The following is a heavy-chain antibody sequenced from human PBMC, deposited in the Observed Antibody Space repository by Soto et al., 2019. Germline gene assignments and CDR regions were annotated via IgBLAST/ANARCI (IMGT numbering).Heavy chain of an antibody. J-gene: IGHJ4*02. CDR2: TRQDGGQE. CDR3: ARYPNPTVAGLPFDL. D-gene: IGHD6-19*01. Sequence: LRLSCAASGFTFSSYWMSWVRQSPGKGLEWVAHTRQDGGQEYYVDSVKGRFTISRDNAKNSLYLQMNSLRVEDTAVYYCARYPNPTVAGLPFDLWGQGTLVTVSS. CDR1: GFTFSSYW. V-gene: IGHV3-7*03.